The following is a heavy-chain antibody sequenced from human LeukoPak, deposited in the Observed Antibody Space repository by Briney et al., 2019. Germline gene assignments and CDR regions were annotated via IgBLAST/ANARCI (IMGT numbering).Heavy chain of an antibody. CDR3: AREQQGKYYDINNSIEYYFDY. D-gene: IGHD3-22*01. J-gene: IGHJ4*02. V-gene: IGHV1-46*01. CDR2: TTPSGGST. CDR1: GYTFTTYY. Sequence: ASVKVSCKASGYTFTTYYMHWVRQAPGQGLEWMGITTPSGGSTSYAQKFQGRVTMTRDTSISTAYMELSRLRSDDTAVYYCAREQQGKYYDINNSIEYYFDYWGQGTPVTVSS.